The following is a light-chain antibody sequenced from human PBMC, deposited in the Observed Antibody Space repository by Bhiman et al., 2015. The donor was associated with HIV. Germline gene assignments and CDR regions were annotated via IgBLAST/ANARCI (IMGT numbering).Light chain of an antibody. CDR1: SSNIGAGYD. CDR3: GTWDSSLSAVV. J-gene: IGLJ2*01. CDR2: ENN. Sequence: QSVLTQPPSVSGAPGQRVTISCTGSSSNIGAGYDVSWYQQLPGTAPKLLIYENNKRPSGIPDRFSGSKSGTSATLGITGLQTGDEADYYCGTWDSSLSAVVFGGGTKLTVL. V-gene: IGLV1-51*02.